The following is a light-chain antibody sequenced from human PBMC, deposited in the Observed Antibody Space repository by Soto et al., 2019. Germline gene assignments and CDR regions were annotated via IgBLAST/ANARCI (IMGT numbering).Light chain of an antibody. Sequence: QSVLTQPPSVSGAPGQRVTISCTGSSSNIGAGYDVHWYQQLPGTAPKLLIYGNSNRPSGVPDRFSGSKSGTSASLAITGLQAEDEADYYCQSYDSSLSLYVFGIGTKLTVL. V-gene: IGLV1-40*01. CDR1: SSNIGAGYD. J-gene: IGLJ1*01. CDR2: GNS. CDR3: QSYDSSLSLYV.